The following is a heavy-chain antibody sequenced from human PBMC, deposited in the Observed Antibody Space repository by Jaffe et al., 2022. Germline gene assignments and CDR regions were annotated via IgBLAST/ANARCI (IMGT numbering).Heavy chain of an antibody. J-gene: IGHJ4*02. D-gene: IGHD7-27*01. CDR1: GGSISSYY. CDR2: IYYSGST. Sequence: QVQLQESGPGLVKPSETLSLTCTVSGGSISSYYWSWIRQPPGKGLEWIGYIYYSGSTNYNPSLKSRVTISVDTSKNQFSLKLSSVTAADTAVYYCARDLFLGSGASDYWGQGTLVTVSS. CDR3: ARDLFLGSGASDY. V-gene: IGHV4-59*01.